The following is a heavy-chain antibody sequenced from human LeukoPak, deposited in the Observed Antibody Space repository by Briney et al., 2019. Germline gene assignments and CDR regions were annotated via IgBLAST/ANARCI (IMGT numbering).Heavy chain of an antibody. J-gene: IGHJ4*02. CDR1: GFTFNSYA. D-gene: IGHD7-27*01. Sequence: PGGSLRLSCAASGFTFNSYAMNWVRQAPGKGLEWVSGISGSGFRTYYAGSVKGRFTISRDNSKNTLSLQMNSLKAEDTAVYCCAKAQELGNYEFFLFDYWGQGTLVTVSS. CDR2: ISGSGFRT. V-gene: IGHV3-23*01. CDR3: AKAQELGNYEFFLFDY.